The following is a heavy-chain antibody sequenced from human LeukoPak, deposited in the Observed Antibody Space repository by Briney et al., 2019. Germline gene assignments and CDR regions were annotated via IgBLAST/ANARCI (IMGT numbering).Heavy chain of an antibody. CDR1: GFTFSSYT. Sequence: GGSLRLSCAASGFTFSSYTMSWVRQAPGKGLEWISAISGSGGSTYYADSVKGRFTISRGNSKNTLYLEMNSLRAEDTAVYYCAKDGDQVMVTKLDYWGQGTLVTVSS. V-gene: IGHV3-23*01. CDR3: AKDGDQVMVTKLDY. CDR2: ISGSGGST. D-gene: IGHD2-21*02. J-gene: IGHJ4*02.